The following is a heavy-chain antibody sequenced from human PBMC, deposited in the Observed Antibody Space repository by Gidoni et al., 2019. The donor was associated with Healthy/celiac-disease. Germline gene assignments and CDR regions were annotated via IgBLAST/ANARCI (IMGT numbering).Heavy chain of an antibody. V-gene: IGHV3-49*04. D-gene: IGHD3-22*01. J-gene: IGHJ4*02. CDR2: IRSKAYGGTT. CDR1: GFTFGDYA. CDR3: TIDYYDGSGYPY. Sequence: EVQLVESGGGLVQPGRSLRLSCTASGFTFGDYAMSWVRQAPGKGLEWVGFIRSKAYGGTTEYAASVKGRFTISRDDSKSIAYLQMNSLKTEDTAVYYCTIDYYDGSGYPYWGQGTLVTVSS.